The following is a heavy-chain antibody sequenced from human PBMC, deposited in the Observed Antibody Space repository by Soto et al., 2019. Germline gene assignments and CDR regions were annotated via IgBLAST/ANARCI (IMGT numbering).Heavy chain of an antibody. J-gene: IGHJ4*02. CDR1: GGTFSSYA. CDR3: AREGVPGDRTAV. D-gene: IGHD2-8*02. Sequence: ASVKVSCKASGGTFSSYAISWVRQAPGQGLEWMGGIIPIFGTANYAQKFQSRVTITADESTSTAYMELSSLRSEDTAVYYCAREGVPGDRTAVWGQGTLDTGSS. V-gene: IGHV1-69*13. CDR2: IIPIFGTA.